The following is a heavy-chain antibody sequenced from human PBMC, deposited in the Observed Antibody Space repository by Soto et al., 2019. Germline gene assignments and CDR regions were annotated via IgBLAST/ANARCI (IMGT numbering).Heavy chain of an antibody. J-gene: IGHJ4*02. V-gene: IGHV1-69*13. CDR1: GGTFSGYA. D-gene: IGHD2-2*02. CDR3: ARGSCSSTSCYKEYYFDL. CDR2: IIPMFGTS. Sequence: ASVKVSCKASGGTFSGYAISWVRQAPGQGLEWMGEIIPMFGTSNYAQKFQGRVTITADESTSTAYMELSSLRSEDTAVDYCARGSCSSTSCYKEYYFDLWGQGTLVTVSS.